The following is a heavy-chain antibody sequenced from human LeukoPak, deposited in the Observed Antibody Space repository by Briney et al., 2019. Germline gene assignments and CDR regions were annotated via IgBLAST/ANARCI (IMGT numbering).Heavy chain of an antibody. D-gene: IGHD3-22*01. CDR3: AKRDGYYYYFDY. CDR2: IWYDGSNK. CDR1: GFTFSSYG. Sequence: PGGSLRLSCAASGFTFSSYGMHWVRQAPGKGLEWVAVIWYDGSNKYYADSVKGRFTISRDNSKNTLYLQMNSLRAEDTAVYYCAKRDGYYYYFDYWGQGTLVTVPS. V-gene: IGHV3-33*06. J-gene: IGHJ4*02.